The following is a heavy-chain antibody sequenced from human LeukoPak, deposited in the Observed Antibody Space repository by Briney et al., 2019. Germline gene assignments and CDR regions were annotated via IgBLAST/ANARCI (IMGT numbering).Heavy chain of an antibody. J-gene: IGHJ5*02. D-gene: IGHD3-3*01. Sequence: ASVTVSCTVSGYTLTELSMHWVRQAPGKGLEWMGGFDPEDGETIYAQKFQGRVTMTEDTSTDTAYMELSSLRSEDTAVYYCATVPSEGLDFWSGNNWFDPWGQGTLVTVSS. CDR3: ATVPSEGLDFWSGNNWFDP. CDR2: FDPEDGET. CDR1: GYTLTELS. V-gene: IGHV1-24*01.